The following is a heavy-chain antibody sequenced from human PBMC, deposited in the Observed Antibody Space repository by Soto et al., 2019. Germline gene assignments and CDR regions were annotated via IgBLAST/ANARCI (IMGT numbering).Heavy chain of an antibody. J-gene: IGHJ6*02. V-gene: IGHV3-9*01. Sequence: EVQLVESGGGLVQPGRSLRLSCAASGFTFDDYAMHWVRQAPGKGLEWVSGISWNSGSIGYADSVKGRFTISRGNAKNSLYLQMNSLRAEDTALYYCAKAYSSASGSGMDVWGQGTTVTVSS. CDR3: AKAYSSASGSGMDV. D-gene: IGHD6-6*01. CDR1: GFTFDDYA. CDR2: ISWNSGSI.